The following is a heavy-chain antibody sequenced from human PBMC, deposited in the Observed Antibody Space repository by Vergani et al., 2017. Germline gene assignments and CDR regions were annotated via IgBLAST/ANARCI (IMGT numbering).Heavy chain of an antibody. Sequence: EVQLVESGGGLIQPGGSLRLSCAASGFTVSSNYMSWVRQAPGKGLEWVSVIYSGGSTYYADSVKGRFTISRDNAKNSLYLQMNSLRAEDTAVYYCAREGYCSGGSCYYYYYGMDVWGQGTTVTVSS. CDR2: IYSGGST. CDR3: AREGYCSGGSCYYYYYGMDV. D-gene: IGHD2-15*01. CDR1: GFTVSSNY. J-gene: IGHJ6*02. V-gene: IGHV3-53*01.